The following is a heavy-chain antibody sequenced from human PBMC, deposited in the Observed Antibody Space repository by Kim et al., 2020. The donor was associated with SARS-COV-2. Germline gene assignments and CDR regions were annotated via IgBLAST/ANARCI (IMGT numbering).Heavy chain of an antibody. CDR2: IYHSGST. D-gene: IGHD2-2*02. J-gene: IGHJ6*02. CDR1: GGSISSSNW. V-gene: IGHV4-4*02. Sequence: SETLSLTCAVSGGSISSSNWWSWVRQPPGKGLEWIGEIYHSGSTNYNPSLKSRVTISVDKSKNQFSLKLSSVTAADTAVYYCARVHFRAKKDIVVVPAAIGRSYYYYYGRDVWGQGTTVTGSS. CDR3: ARVHFRAKKDIVVVPAAIGRSYYYYYGRDV.